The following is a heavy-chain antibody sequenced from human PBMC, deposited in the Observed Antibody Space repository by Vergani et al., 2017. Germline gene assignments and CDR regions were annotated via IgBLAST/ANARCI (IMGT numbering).Heavy chain of an antibody. J-gene: IGHJ4*02. CDR2: IIPIFGTA. V-gene: IGHV1-69*01. Sequence: QVQLVQSGAEVKKPGSSVKVSCKASGGPFSSYAISWVRQAPGQGLEWMGGIIPIFGTANYAQKFQGRVTITADESTSTAYMELSSLRSEDTAVYYCASTDGYNYNGGFDYWGQGTLVTVSS. D-gene: IGHD5-24*01. CDR1: GGPFSSYA. CDR3: ASTDGYNYNGGFDY.